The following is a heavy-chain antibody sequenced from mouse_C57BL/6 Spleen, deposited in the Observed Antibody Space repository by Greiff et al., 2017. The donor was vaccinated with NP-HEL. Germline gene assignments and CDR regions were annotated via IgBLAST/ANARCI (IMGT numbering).Heavy chain of an antibody. CDR1: GYTFTEYT. Sequence: QVQLQQSGAELVKPGASVKLSCKASGYTFTEYTIHWVKQRSGQGLEWIGWFYPGSGSIKYNEKFKDKATLTADKSASTVYMELSRLTSEDSSVYFCARHEGGYFPSHYYGSSYDWYFDVWGTGTTVTVSS. J-gene: IGHJ1*03. V-gene: IGHV1-62-2*01. CDR3: ARHEGGYFPSHYYGSSYDWYFDV. D-gene: IGHD1-1*01. CDR2: FYPGSGSI.